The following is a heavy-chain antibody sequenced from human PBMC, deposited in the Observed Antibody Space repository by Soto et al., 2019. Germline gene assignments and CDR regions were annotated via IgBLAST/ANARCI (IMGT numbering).Heavy chain of an antibody. V-gene: IGHV1-58*01. CDR2: IVVGSGNT. J-gene: IGHJ6*02. CDR3: AAEGYSSSWLDYYYYGMDV. Sequence: SVKVSCKASGFTFTSSAVQWVQQARGQRLEWIGWIVVGSGNTNYAQKFQERVTITRDMSTSTAYMELSSLRSEDTAVYYCAAEGYSSSWLDYYYYGMDVWGQGTTVTVSS. CDR1: GFTFTSSA. D-gene: IGHD6-13*01.